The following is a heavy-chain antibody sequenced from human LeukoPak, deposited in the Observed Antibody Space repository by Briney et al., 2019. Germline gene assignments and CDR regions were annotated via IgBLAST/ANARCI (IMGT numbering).Heavy chain of an antibody. CDR1: GGTFSSYA. V-gene: IGHV1-69*01. CDR2: IIPIFGTA. J-gene: IGHJ6*03. D-gene: IGHD6-6*01. Sequence: SVKVSCKASGGTFSSYATSWVRQAPGQGLEWMGGIIPIFGTANYAQKFQGRVTITADESTSTAYMELSSLRSEDTAVYCCAGKEYSSSYYYYYYMDVWGKGTTVTVSS. CDR3: AGKEYSSSYYYYYYMDV.